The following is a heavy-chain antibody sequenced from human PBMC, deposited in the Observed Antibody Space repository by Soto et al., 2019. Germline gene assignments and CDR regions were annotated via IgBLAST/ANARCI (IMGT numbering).Heavy chain of an antibody. J-gene: IGHJ4*02. CDR1: GYSFTGYW. CDR2: IDPSDSQT. V-gene: IGHV5-10-1*01. Sequence: GESLKISCKGSGYSFTGYWITWVRQKPGKGLEWMGRIDPSDSQTYYSPSFRGHVTISVTKSITTVFLQWSSLRASDTAMYYCARQIYDSDTGPNFQYYFDSWGQGTPVTVS. D-gene: IGHD3-22*01. CDR3: ARQIYDSDTGPNFQYYFDS.